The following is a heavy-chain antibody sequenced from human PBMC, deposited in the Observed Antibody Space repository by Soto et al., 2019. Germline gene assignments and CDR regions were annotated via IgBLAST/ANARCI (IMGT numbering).Heavy chain of an antibody. Sequence: QVQLVQSGAEVKNPGASVKVSCKTSGYTFTNYGISWVRQAPGQGLEWRGWLTAYNGHTNYAHKFQGRLTVTTDTSTSTAYMDLRSLTSDDTAVYYCARGRPHDYWGQGTLVTVSS. CDR2: LTAYNGHT. CDR1: GYTFTNYG. J-gene: IGHJ4*02. CDR3: ARGRPHDY. V-gene: IGHV1-18*01.